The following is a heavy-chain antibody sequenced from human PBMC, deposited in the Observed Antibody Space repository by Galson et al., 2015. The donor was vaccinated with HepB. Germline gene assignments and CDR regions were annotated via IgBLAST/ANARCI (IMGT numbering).Heavy chain of an antibody. J-gene: IGHJ6*03. Sequence: SLRLSCAASGFTFKNYCLHWARQAPGKGLEWVALIQYDGSDKYYADSVKGRFTISRDNSKNTVYLQMNTLRAEDTAVYYCARAAGTSHGYGFVDYYYYTAVWGKATTVTAPS. D-gene: IGHD5-18*01. CDR3: ARAAGTSHGYGFVDYYYYTAV. CDR2: IQYDGSDK. CDR1: GFTFKNYC. V-gene: IGHV3-33*01.